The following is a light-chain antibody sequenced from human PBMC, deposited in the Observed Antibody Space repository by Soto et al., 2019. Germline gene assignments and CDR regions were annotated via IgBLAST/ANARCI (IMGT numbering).Light chain of an antibody. CDR1: QGISSN. J-gene: IGKJ1*01. Sequence: EIVMTQSTATLSVSPRERATLSCRASQGISSNLAWYQQKPGQAPRLLIYGASSRATGIPDRFSGSGSGTDFTLTISRLEPEDFAVYYCQQYGSSPPWTFGQGTKVDIK. CDR2: GAS. V-gene: IGKV3-20*01. CDR3: QQYGSSPPWT.